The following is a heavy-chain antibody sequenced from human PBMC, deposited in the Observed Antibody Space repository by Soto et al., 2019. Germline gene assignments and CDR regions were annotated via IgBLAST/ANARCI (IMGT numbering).Heavy chain of an antibody. J-gene: IGHJ5*02. Sequence: EVRLLESGGGLAQPGVSRRLSCAASGFTFSSSAMNWVRQAPGSGLEWVSSIRVGGGDTFYADSVRGRFTVSTDISMTTLYLQMQGLRAADTAICYCAKWSVGTVRISGWCNWFAPWGPGAWVTVSS. V-gene: IGHV3-23*01. CDR3: AKWSVGTVRISGWCNWFAP. CDR2: IRVGGGDT. D-gene: IGHD6-19*01. CDR1: GFTFSSSA.